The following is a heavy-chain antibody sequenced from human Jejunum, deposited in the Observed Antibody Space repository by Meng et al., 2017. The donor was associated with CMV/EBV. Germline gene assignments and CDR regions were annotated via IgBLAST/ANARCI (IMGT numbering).Heavy chain of an antibody. D-gene: IGHD3-22*01. J-gene: IGHJ4*02. V-gene: IGHV4-34*01. CDR1: GGSFIGYY. Sequence: QVPLKQWGAGLLNPSATLSCTCAVDGGSFIGYYWCWIRQPPGKGLEWIGEINHSRGTKYNPSLKSRVTISADTSKNQFSLKLTSVTAADTAVYYCARGNYDSSGYYLDYWGQGTLVTVSS. CDR3: ARGNYDSSGYYLDY. CDR2: INHSRGT.